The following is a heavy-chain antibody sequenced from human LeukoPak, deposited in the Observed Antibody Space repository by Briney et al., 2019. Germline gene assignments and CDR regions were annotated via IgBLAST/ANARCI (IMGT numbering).Heavy chain of an antibody. J-gene: IGHJ5*02. Sequence: SETLSLTCAVYGGSVSGYYWSWIRQPPGKGPEWIGTIYYSGKTYYNPSLKSRITISVDTSKNQFSLKLTSVTAADTAVYYCARQGDSNSYYNLDWFDPWGQGTPVVVSS. CDR3: ARQGDSNSYYNLDWFDP. CDR2: IYYSGKT. CDR1: GGSVSGYY. D-gene: IGHD2-2*01. V-gene: IGHV4-34*01.